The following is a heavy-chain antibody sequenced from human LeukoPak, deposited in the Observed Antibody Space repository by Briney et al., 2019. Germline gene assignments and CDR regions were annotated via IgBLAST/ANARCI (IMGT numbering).Heavy chain of an antibody. J-gene: IGHJ5*02. CDR1: GGSFSGYY. CDR3: ARGVIITMVRGVIIPHWFDP. D-gene: IGHD3-10*01. CDR2: INHRGST. Sequence: PSETLSLTCAVYGGSFSGYYWSWIRQPPAKGLEWIGEINHRGSTNYNPSLKSRVTISVDTSKNQFSLKLSSVTAADTAVYYCARGVIITMVRGVIIPHWFDPWGQGTLVTVSS. V-gene: IGHV4-34*01.